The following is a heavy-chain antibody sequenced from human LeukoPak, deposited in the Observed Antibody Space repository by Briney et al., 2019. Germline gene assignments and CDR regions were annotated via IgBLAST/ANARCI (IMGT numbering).Heavy chain of an antibody. CDR3: ARDHCSSTTCYFED. D-gene: IGHD2-2*01. J-gene: IGHJ4*02. CDR2: ISWNGANT. V-gene: IGHV3-20*04. CDR1: GFTFDDFG. Sequence: GGSLRLSCVASGFTFDDFGLNWVRQVPGRGLEWVARISWNGANTGYADSVKGRFTISRDNAENSPFLQMNSLTADDTALYYCARDHCSSTTCYFEDWGQGTLVTVSS.